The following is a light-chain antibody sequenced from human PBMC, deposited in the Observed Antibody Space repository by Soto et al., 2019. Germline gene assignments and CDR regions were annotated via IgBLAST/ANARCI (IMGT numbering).Light chain of an antibody. Sequence: EIVLTQSPGTLSLSAGERATLSCRASQSVTTSYLAWYQQNPGQAPRLLIYGASSRAAGIPDRFSGSGSGTDFTLTISRLEPEDFAVYYCQQYDNSPPTFGPGTKGDIK. J-gene: IGKJ3*01. CDR2: GAS. CDR3: QQYDNSPPT. CDR1: QSVTTSY. V-gene: IGKV3-20*01.